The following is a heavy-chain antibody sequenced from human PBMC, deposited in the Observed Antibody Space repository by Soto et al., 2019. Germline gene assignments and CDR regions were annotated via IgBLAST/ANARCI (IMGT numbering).Heavy chain of an antibody. Sequence: QVQLQESGPGLVKSSQTLSLTCTVSGGSISSGGYYWSWIRQHPGKGLEWIGYIHYSGCTYYNPSLKSRVIISLDTSKNQFSLRLSSVTAADTAVYYCARDISVADAFDIWGQGTMVTVSS. V-gene: IGHV4-31*03. CDR1: GGSISSGGYY. CDR3: ARDISVADAFDI. CDR2: IHYSGCT. J-gene: IGHJ3*02. D-gene: IGHD6-19*01.